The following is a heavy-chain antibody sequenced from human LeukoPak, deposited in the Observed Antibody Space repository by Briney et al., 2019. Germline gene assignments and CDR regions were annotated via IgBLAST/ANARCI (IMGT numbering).Heavy chain of an antibody. J-gene: IGHJ5*02. CDR2: IIPIFGTA. V-gene: IGHV1-69*01. Sequence: GSSVKVSCKASGGTFINHAISWVRQAPGQGLEWMGGIIPIFGTANYAQKFQGRVTITADESTSTAYMELSSLRSDDTAVYYCARSACSSTTCYHRRYNWFDPWGQGTLVTVSS. CDR1: GGTFINHA. CDR3: ARSACSSTTCYHRRYNWFDP. D-gene: IGHD2-2*01.